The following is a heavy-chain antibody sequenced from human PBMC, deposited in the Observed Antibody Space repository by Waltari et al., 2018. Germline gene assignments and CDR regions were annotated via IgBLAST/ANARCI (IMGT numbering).Heavy chain of an antibody. J-gene: IGHJ4*02. CDR2: ISSSSSYI. Sequence: EVQLVESGGGLVKPGGSLRLSCAASGFTFSSYSMNWVRQAPGKGLNWVSSISSSSSYIYYADSVKGRFTISRDNAKSSLYLQMNSLRAEDTAVYYCAGSAAHPQGEDYWGQGTLVTVSS. V-gene: IGHV3-21*01. CDR3: AGSAAHPQGEDY. CDR1: GFTFSSYS. D-gene: IGHD3-16*01.